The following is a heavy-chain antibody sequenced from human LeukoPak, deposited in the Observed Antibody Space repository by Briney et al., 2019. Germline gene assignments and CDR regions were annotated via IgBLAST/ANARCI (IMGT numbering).Heavy chain of an antibody. CDR3: AREARYCSTTSCYSYFDY. Sequence: GGSLRLSCAASGFTFSSYAMHWVRQAPGKGLEWVAVISYDGSNKYYADSVKGRFTISRDNSKNTLYLQMNSLRAEDTAVYYCAREARYCSTTSCYSYFDYWGQGTLVTVSS. V-gene: IGHV3-30-3*01. CDR1: GFTFSSYA. J-gene: IGHJ4*02. D-gene: IGHD2-2*01. CDR2: ISYDGSNK.